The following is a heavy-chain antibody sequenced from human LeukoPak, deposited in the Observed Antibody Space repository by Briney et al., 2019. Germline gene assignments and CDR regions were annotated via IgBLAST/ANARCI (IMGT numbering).Heavy chain of an antibody. Sequence: SETLSLTCTVSGGSISSYYWSWIRQPPGKGLEWIGYIYYSGSTNYNPSLKSRVTTSVDTSKNQFSLKLSSVTAADTAVYYCARRSGMPDHDAFDIWGQGTMVTVSS. J-gene: IGHJ3*02. CDR3: ARRSGMPDHDAFDI. CDR2: IYYSGST. V-gene: IGHV4-59*08. D-gene: IGHD2-2*01. CDR1: GGSISSYY.